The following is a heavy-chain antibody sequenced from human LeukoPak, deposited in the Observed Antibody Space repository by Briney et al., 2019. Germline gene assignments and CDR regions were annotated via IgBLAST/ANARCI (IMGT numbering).Heavy chain of an antibody. Sequence: SQTLSLTCAISGDSASSKSAAWNWIRQSPLRGLEWLGRTYYRSKWYNEYAVSVKSRITINPDTSKNQFSLQLNSVAPEDTAVYYCARTTGHFDYWGQGTLVTVSS. CDR2: TYYRSKWYN. CDR3: ARTTGHFDY. V-gene: IGHV6-1*01. CDR1: GDSASSKSAA. D-gene: IGHD2-8*02. J-gene: IGHJ4*02.